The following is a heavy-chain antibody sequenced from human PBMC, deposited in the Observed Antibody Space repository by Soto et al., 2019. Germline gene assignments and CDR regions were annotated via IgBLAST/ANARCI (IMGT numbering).Heavy chain of an antibody. CDR2: ISGSGDTT. CDR1: GFTFSSCA. D-gene: IGHD2-15*01. CDR3: AKGHPGGSCYSGLDC. J-gene: IGHJ4*02. Sequence: PGGSLRLSCAASGFTFSSCAMTWVRQAPGKGLEWVLCISGSGDTTYYADSVKGRFTTSRDTSKNTVYLQMNSLRADDTAVYYCAKGHPGGSCYSGLDCWGQGTLVTVSS. V-gene: IGHV3-23*01.